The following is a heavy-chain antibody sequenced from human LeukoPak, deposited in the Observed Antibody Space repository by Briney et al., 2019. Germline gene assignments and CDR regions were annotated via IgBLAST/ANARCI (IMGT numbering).Heavy chain of an antibody. CDR3: VKAGRGRDTSHYYFDS. V-gene: IGHV3-33*03. Sequence: GRSLTLSCAASGFSFSDSGMHWVRQAPGRGPEYVAGIWFDESSQYYADSVKGRFTISRDNSKNTVFLQMNSVRVEDTAVYFCVKAGRGRDTSHYYFDSWGQGTQVSVSS. CDR1: GFSFSDSG. CDR2: IWFDESSQ. D-gene: IGHD3-10*01. J-gene: IGHJ4*02.